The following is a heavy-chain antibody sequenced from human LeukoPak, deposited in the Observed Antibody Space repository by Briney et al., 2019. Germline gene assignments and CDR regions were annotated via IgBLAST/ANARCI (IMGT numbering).Heavy chain of an antibody. V-gene: IGHV3-48*03. D-gene: IGHD6-13*01. CDR3: AKGRLSSSPPDDY. Sequence: GGSLRLSCAASGFTFSSYEMNWVRQAPGKGLEWVSYISSSGSTIYYADSVKGRFTISRDNSKNTLYLQMNSLRAEDTAVYYCAKGRLSSSPPDDYWGQGTLVTVSS. CDR1: GFTFSSYE. CDR2: ISSSGSTI. J-gene: IGHJ4*02.